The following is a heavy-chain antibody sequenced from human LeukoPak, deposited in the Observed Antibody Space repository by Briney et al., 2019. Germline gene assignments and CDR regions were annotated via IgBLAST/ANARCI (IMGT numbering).Heavy chain of an antibody. J-gene: IGHJ3*01. Sequence: GDSLKISCKGSGHTFSISWIGWVRQKPGESLEWMGIIYVGDSDTRYNPSFQGQVTISADRSTSTAYLQWSSLKSSDTAIYYCARCGHYDAYRVWGQGTLVSVSS. CDR2: IYVGDSDT. CDR3: ARCGHYDAYRV. CDR1: GHTFSISW. V-gene: IGHV5-51*01. D-gene: IGHD2-21*02.